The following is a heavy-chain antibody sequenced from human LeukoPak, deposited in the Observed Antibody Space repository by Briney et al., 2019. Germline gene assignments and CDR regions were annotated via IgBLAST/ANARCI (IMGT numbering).Heavy chain of an antibody. J-gene: IGHJ4*02. V-gene: IGHV4-61*08. CDR1: GGSISSGGYY. CDR3: ARRSPHERAGIAARGGPYYFDY. Sequence: SETLSLTCTVSGGSISSGGYYWSWIRQHPGKGLEWIGYIYYSGSTNYNPSLKSRVTISVDTSKNQFSLKLSSVTAADTAVYYCARRSPHERAGIAARGGPYYFDYWGQGTLVTVSS. D-gene: IGHD6-6*01. CDR2: IYYSGST.